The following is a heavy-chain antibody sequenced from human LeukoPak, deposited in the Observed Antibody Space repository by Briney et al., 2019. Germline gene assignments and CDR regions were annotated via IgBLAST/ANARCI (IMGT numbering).Heavy chain of an antibody. CDR1: GYTLTELS. V-gene: IGHV1-24*01. Sequence: ASVKVSCKVSGYTLTELSMHWVRQAPGKGLEWMGGFDPEDGETIYAQKFQGRVTMTEDTSTDTAYMELSSLRSEDTAVYYCATNYGSGSISPPVYYYYGMDVWGQGTTVTVSS. J-gene: IGHJ6*02. D-gene: IGHD3-10*01. CDR3: ATNYGSGSISPPVYYYYGMDV. CDR2: FDPEDGET.